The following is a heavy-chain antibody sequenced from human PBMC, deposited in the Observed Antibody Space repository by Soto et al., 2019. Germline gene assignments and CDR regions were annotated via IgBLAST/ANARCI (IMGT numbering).Heavy chain of an antibody. D-gene: IGHD4-17*01. CDR2: ISYDGSNK. V-gene: IGHV3-30-3*01. CDR3: ARPTGARYYYYGMDV. J-gene: IGHJ6*02. CDR1: GFTFSSYA. Sequence: GGSLRLSCAASGFTFSSYAMHWVRQAPGKGLEWVAVISYDGSNKYYADSVKGRFTISRDNSKNTLYLQINSLRAEDTAVYYCARPTGARYYYYGMDVWGQGTTVTVSS.